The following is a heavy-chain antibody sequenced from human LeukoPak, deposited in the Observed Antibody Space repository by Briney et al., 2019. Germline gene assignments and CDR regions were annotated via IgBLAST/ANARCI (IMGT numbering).Heavy chain of an antibody. V-gene: IGHV3-21*01. J-gene: IGHJ3*02. Sequence: GGSLRLSCAASGFTFSSPGMNWVRQAPGKGLEWVSSISGDSASEFYADSVRGRFTISRDNAKNSLYLQMNSLRAEDTAVYYCAKYQTGTWTSYDSYDIWGQGTLVTVSS. CDR2: ISGDSASE. CDR1: GFTFSSPG. CDR3: AKYQTGTWTSYDSYDI. D-gene: IGHD1-7*01.